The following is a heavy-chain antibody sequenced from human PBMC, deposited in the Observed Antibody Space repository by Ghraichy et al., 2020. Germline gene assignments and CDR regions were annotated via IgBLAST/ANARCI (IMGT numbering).Heavy chain of an antibody. CDR2: INHSGST. J-gene: IGHJ4*02. D-gene: IGHD3-10*01. CDR3: ARDGGKRYYYGSGSFSAFDY. Sequence: SETLSLTCAVYGGSFSGYYWSWIRQPPGKGLEWIGEINHSGSTNYNPSLKSRVTISVDTSKNQFSLKLSSVTAADTAVYYCARDGGKRYYYGSGSFSAFDYWGQGILVTVSS. V-gene: IGHV4-34*01. CDR1: GGSFSGYY.